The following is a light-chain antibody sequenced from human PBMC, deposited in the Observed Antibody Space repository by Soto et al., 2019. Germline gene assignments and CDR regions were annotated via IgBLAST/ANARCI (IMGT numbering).Light chain of an antibody. CDR3: SSYTSTTTLVV. Sequence: QSVLTQPASVSGSPGQSITISCAGTSSDVGAYNYVSWYQQHPGKAPKLVIYEVGDRPSGVSNRFSGSKSGNTASLTISGLQAEDEADYYCSSYTSTTTLVVFGGGTKLTVL. J-gene: IGLJ2*01. V-gene: IGLV2-14*01. CDR2: EVG. CDR1: SSDVGAYNY.